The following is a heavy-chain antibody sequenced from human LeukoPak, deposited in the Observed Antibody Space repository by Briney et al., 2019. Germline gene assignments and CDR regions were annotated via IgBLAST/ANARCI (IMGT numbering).Heavy chain of an antibody. CDR1: GGSISSDY. J-gene: IGHJ5*02. CDR2: IYTSGST. D-gene: IGHD3-9*01. V-gene: IGHV4-4*07. CDR3: ARGDILTGNWFDP. Sequence: SETLSLTCTVSGGSISSDYWSWIRQPAGKGLEWIGRIYTSGSTNYSPSLKSRVTMSVDTSKNEFSLKVSSVTAADTAVYYCARGDILTGNWFDPWGQGTLVTVSS.